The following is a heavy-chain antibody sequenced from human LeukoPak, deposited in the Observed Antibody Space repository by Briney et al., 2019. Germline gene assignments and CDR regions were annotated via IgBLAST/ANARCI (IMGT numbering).Heavy chain of an antibody. V-gene: IGHV1-69*13. J-gene: IGHJ4*02. Sequence: GASVKVSCKASGYTFTSYGISWVRQAPGQGLEWMGGIIPIFGTANYAQKFQGRVTITADESTSTAYMELSSLRSEDTAVYYCARDWQAYCGGDCFPSVIDYWGQGTLVTVSS. CDR2: IIPIFGTA. CDR1: GYTFTSYG. D-gene: IGHD2-21*02. CDR3: ARDWQAYCGGDCFPSVIDY.